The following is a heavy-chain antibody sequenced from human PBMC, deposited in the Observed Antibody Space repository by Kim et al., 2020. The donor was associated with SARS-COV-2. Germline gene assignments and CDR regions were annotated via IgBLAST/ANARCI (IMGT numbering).Heavy chain of an antibody. CDR1: GFTFSSYS. V-gene: IGHV3-21*01. Sequence: GGSLRLSCAASGFTFSSYSMNWVRQAPGKGLEWVSSISSSSSYIYYADSVKGRFTISRDNAKNSLYLQMNSLRAEDTAVYYCARFPGVVATMIVVVAPSYYYYGMDVWGQGTTVTVSS. D-gene: IGHD3-22*01. CDR2: ISSSSSYI. CDR3: ARFPGVVATMIVVVAPSYYYYGMDV. J-gene: IGHJ6*02.